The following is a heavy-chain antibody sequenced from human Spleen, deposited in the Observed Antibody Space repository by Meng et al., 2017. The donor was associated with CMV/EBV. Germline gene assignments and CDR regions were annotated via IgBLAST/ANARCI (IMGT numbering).Heavy chain of an antibody. CDR3: ARDKESGVNIVAGTDGMDV. CDR2: FIPLFGTA. J-gene: IGHJ6*02. CDR1: GYTITGYY. D-gene: IGHD5-12*01. Sequence: SVKVSCKASGYTITGYYVHWVRQAPGQGLEWMGGFIPLFGTANYAQKFQGRVTITTDESTSTAYMELSSLRSEDTAVHYCARDKESGVNIVAGTDGMDVWGQGTTVTVSS. V-gene: IGHV1-69*05.